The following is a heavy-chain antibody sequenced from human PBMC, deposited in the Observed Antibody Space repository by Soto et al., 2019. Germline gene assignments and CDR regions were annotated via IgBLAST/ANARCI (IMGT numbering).Heavy chain of an antibody. CDR3: ARALSMAQYYYYMDV. CDR2: ISPYNGDT. CDR1: GYTFTTYG. J-gene: IGHJ6*03. V-gene: IGHV1-18*01. Sequence: ASVKVSCTASGYTFTTYGISWVRQAPGQGLEWMGWISPYNGDTHYAERFQGRLTMTTDTSATSAYMELRTLSSDDRAVYFCARALSMAQYYYYMDVWGKGTTVTVSS.